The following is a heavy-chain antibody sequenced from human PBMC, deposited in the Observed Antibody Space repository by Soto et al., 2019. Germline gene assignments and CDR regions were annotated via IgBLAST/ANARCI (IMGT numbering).Heavy chain of an antibody. CDR3: ARDLSSFVGWFDP. Sequence: SETLSLTCTVSGGSISSGGYYWSWIRQHPGKGLEWIGYIYYSGSTYYNPSLKSRVTISVDTSKNQFSLKLSSVTAADTAVYYCARDLSSFVGWFDPWGQGTLVTVSS. CDR2: IYYSGST. V-gene: IGHV4-31*03. CDR1: GGSISSGGYY. J-gene: IGHJ5*02. D-gene: IGHD1-26*01.